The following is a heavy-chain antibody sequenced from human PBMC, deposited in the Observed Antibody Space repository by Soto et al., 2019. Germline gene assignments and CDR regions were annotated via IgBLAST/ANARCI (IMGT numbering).Heavy chain of an antibody. CDR2: ISSSGSTT. V-gene: IGHV3-48*04. Sequence: GGSLRLSCAASGFTFSSYSMNWVRQAPGKGLEWVSYISSSGSTTYYADSVKGRFTISRDNAKNSLYLQMNSLRAEDTAVYYCAREQFNSYADYWGQGTLVTVSS. CDR1: GFTFSSYS. D-gene: IGHD2-2*01. CDR3: AREQFNSYADY. J-gene: IGHJ4*02.